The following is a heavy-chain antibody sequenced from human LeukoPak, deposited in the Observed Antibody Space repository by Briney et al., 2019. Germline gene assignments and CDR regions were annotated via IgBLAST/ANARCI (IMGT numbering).Heavy chain of an antibody. J-gene: IGHJ6*03. CDR1: GYTFTSYA. CDR2: INAGNGNT. D-gene: IGHD1-26*01. CDR3: ARDGRNSYSGSPADYYMDV. V-gene: IGHV1-3*03. Sequence: GASVKVSCKASGYTFTSYAMHWVRQAPGQRLEWMGWINAGNGNTKYSQEFQGRVTITRDTSASTAYMELSSLRSEDMAVYYCARDGRNSYSGSPADYYMDVWGKGTTVTVSS.